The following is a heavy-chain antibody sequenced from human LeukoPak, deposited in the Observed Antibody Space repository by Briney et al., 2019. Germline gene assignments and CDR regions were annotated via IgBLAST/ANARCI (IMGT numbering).Heavy chain of an antibody. Sequence: GRSLRLSCAASGFTFDDYAMHWVRQAPGKGLEWVSGISWNSGSIAYADSVKGRFTISRDSAKNSLYLQMNSLRAEDTALYYCAKDPSSGWYNYFFDYWGQGTLVTVSS. CDR3: AKDPSSGWYNYFFDY. CDR2: ISWNSGSI. V-gene: IGHV3-9*01. D-gene: IGHD6-19*01. J-gene: IGHJ4*02. CDR1: GFTFDDYA.